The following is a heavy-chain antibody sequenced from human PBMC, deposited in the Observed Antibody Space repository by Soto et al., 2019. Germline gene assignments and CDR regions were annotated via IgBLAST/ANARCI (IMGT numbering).Heavy chain of an antibody. CDR1: GYTFTSYG. D-gene: IGHD3-22*01. V-gene: IGHV1-18*01. CDR3: ARELNYCDSSGGFDY. Sequence: ASVKVSCKASGYTFTSYGISWVRQAPGQGLEWMGWISAYNGNTNYAQKLQGRVTMTTDTSTSTAYMELRSLRSDDTAVYYCARELNYCDSSGGFDYWGQGTLVTVSS. J-gene: IGHJ4*02. CDR2: ISAYNGNT.